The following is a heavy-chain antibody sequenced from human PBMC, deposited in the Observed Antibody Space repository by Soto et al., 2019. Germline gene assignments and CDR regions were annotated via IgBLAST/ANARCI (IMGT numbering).Heavy chain of an antibody. CDR2: IYHSGST. V-gene: IGHV4-4*02. Sequence: QVQLQESGPGLVKPSGTLSLTCAVSGGSISSSNWWSWVRQPPGKGLEWIGEIYHSGSTNYNPSHQSRVTISVDKSKNQVSLKLSSVTAADTAVYYCAKGDRDYYDSSGYYRFAPWGQGTLVTVSS. J-gene: IGHJ5*02. D-gene: IGHD3-22*01. CDR3: AKGDRDYYDSSGYYRFAP. CDR1: GGSISSSNW.